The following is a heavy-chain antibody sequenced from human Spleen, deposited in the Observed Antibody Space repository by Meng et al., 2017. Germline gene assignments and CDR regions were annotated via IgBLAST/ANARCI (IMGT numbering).Heavy chain of an antibody. D-gene: IGHD3-9*01. CDR3: ARVLRYFDWEYYFDS. CDR1: GYSISTNHH. Sequence: GSLRLSCTVSGYSISTNHHWGWIRQSPGKGLEWIGSIYYSGSTYYNPSLKSRGTLSVDTSKDKFSLNLTSVTAADTAVYYCARVLRYFDWEYYFDSWGPGTLVNVSS. CDR2: IYYSGST. V-gene: IGHV4-38-2*02. J-gene: IGHJ4*02.